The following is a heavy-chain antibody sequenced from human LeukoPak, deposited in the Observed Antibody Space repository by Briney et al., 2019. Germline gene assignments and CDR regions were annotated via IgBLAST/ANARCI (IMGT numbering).Heavy chain of an antibody. D-gene: IGHD1-26*01. J-gene: IGHJ3*02. V-gene: IGHV1-69*13. Sequence: GASVKVSCKASGGTFSSYAISWVRQAPGQGLEWMGGIIPIFGTANYAQKFQGRVTITADESTSTAYVELSSLRSEDTAVYYCARDLPNIVGVTRDAFDIWGQGTMVTVSS. CDR2: IIPIFGTA. CDR3: ARDLPNIVGVTRDAFDI. CDR1: GGTFSSYA.